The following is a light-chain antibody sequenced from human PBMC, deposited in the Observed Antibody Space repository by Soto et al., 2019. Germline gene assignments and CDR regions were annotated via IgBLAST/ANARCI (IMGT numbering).Light chain of an antibody. Sequence: QSVLTQPPSVSGAPGQRVTISCTGSSSNIGAGYDVHWYQQLPGTAPILLIYGNSNRPSGVPDRFSGSKSGPSASLAITGLQAEDEADYYCQSYDSSLSGSVVFGGGTKLTVL. CDR3: QSYDSSLSGSVV. CDR2: GNS. V-gene: IGLV1-40*01. CDR1: SSNIGAGYD. J-gene: IGLJ2*01.